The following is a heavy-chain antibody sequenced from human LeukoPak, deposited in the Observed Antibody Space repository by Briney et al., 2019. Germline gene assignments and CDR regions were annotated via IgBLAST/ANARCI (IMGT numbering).Heavy chain of an antibody. CDR3: ARDLLLVGSGYLDY. CDR2: ISYDGSNK. Sequence: GGSLRLSCAASGFTFSSYAMHWVRQAPGKGLEWVAVISYDGSNKYYADSVKGRFTISRDNSKNTLYLQMNSLRAEDTAVYYCARDLLLVGSGYLDYWGQGTLVTVSS. J-gene: IGHJ4*02. CDR1: GFTFSSYA. V-gene: IGHV3-30-3*01. D-gene: IGHD3-22*01.